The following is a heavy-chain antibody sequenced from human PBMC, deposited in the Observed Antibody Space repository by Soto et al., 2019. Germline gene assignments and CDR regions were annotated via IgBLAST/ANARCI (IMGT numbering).Heavy chain of an antibody. J-gene: IGHJ4*02. CDR1: GFTFSSYT. Sequence: EVQLLESGGGLEEPGGSRRLSCAASGFTFSSYTMSWVRQAPGKGLEWVSTISGSGGSTYYADSVKGRFTISRDNSKNTLYLQMNSLRVEDTAVYYCAKAWGIDYWGQGTLVTVSS. D-gene: IGHD7-27*01. CDR3: AKAWGIDY. V-gene: IGHV3-23*01. CDR2: ISGSGGST.